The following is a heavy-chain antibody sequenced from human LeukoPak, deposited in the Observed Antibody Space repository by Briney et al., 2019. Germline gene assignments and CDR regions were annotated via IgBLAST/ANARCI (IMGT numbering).Heavy chain of an antibody. CDR3: ARDRVAGVGVVRDYYYMGV. Sequence: ASEKVSCKASGYTFTHYYMHWVRQAPGQGLEWMGWINPNSGATNYAQKFQGRVTMTRDSSTSTAYMELSRLRSDGTAVYHCARDRVAGVGVVRDYYYMGVWGKGTSVTVSS. D-gene: IGHD3-3*01. V-gene: IGHV1-2*02. J-gene: IGHJ6*03. CDR2: INPNSGAT. CDR1: GYTFTHYY.